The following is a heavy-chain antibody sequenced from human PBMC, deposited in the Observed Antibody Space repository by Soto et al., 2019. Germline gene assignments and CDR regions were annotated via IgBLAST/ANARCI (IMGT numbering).Heavy chain of an antibody. CDR2: IYPGDSDT. CDR3: ARLNYYDSSGYYYYYYGMDV. D-gene: IGHD3-22*01. Sequence: GASLKISGKGSGYSFTSYWIGWVRQMPGKGLEWMGIIYPGDSDTRYSPSFQGQVTISADKSISTAYLQWSSLKASDTAMYYCARLNYYDSSGYYYYYYGMDVWGQGTTVTVSS. CDR1: GYSFTSYW. J-gene: IGHJ6*02. V-gene: IGHV5-51*01.